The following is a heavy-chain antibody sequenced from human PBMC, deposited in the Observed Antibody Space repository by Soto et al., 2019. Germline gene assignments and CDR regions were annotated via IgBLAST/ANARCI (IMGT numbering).Heavy chain of an antibody. D-gene: IGHD3-22*01. CDR2: ISSSSSTI. Sequence: GGSLRLSCAASGFTFSSYSMNWVRQAPGKGLEWVSYISSSSSTIYYADSVKGRFTISRDNAKNSLYLQMNSLRDEDTAVYYCARDLYYYDSSGYQGGLSNAFDIWGQGTMVTVSS. CDR3: ARDLYYYDSSGYQGGLSNAFDI. V-gene: IGHV3-48*02. CDR1: GFTFSSYS. J-gene: IGHJ3*02.